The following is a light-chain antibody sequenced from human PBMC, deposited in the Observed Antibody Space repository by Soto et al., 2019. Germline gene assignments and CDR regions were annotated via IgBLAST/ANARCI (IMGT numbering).Light chain of an antibody. Sequence: QSALTQPPSASGSPGQSVSISCTGTSSDVGDYNYVSWCQQRPGKDPRLMIYEVSRRPSGVPDRFSGSKSGITASLAVSALQAEDEADSYCCSYACSHSSPYVFASGTKVTVL. CDR1: SSDVGDYNY. J-gene: IGLJ1*01. CDR2: EVS. CDR3: CSYACSHSSPYV. V-gene: IGLV2-8*01.